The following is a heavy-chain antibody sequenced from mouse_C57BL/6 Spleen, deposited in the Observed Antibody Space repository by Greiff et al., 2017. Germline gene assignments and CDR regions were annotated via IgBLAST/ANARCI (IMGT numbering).Heavy chain of an antibody. D-gene: IGHD3-2*02. Sequence: VQLQQPGAELVRPGTSVKLSCKASGYTFTSYWMHWVKQRPGQGLEWIGVIDPSDSYTNYNQKFKGKATLTVDTSSSTADMQLSSLTSEDYAVYYCARGQATWRYFDYWGQGTTLTVSS. J-gene: IGHJ2*01. CDR1: GYTFTSYW. V-gene: IGHV1-59*01. CDR2: IDPSDSYT. CDR3: ARGQATWRYFDY.